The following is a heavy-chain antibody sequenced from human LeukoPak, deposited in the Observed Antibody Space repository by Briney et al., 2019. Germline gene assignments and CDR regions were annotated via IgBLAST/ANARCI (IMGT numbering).Heavy chain of an antibody. CDR2: VNHGGDT. Sequence: SETLSLTCAVYNGSFSGYYWSWIRQSPEKGLEWIGEVNHGGDTNYNPSLRSRVTISLDTSKNHFSLKLRSATAADTAIYNCARAAWNGGGGFDPWGQGTLVTVSS. CDR3: ARAAWNGGGGFDP. D-gene: IGHD3-16*01. CDR1: NGSFSGYY. V-gene: IGHV4-34*01. J-gene: IGHJ5*02.